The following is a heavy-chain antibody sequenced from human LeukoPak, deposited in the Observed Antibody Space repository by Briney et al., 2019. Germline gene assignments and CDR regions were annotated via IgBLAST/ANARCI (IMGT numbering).Heavy chain of an antibody. D-gene: IGHD6-13*01. CDR2: ISNSYNT. CDR3: AKRAGQQLTYWYIDL. Sequence: PGGSLRLSCAASGFTFNNYAMSWVGQAPGKGLECVSTISNSYNTYYADSVKGRFTISRDNSKNMLYLQMDSLRADDTAIYYCAKRAGQQLTYWYIDLWGRGTLVSVSS. V-gene: IGHV3-23*01. J-gene: IGHJ2*01. CDR1: GFTFNNYA.